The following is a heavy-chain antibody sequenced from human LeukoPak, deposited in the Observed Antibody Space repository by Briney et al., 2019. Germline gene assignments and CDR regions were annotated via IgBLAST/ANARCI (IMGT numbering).Heavy chain of an antibody. CDR1: GFTFDDYG. V-gene: IGHV3-20*04. Sequence: GGSLRLSCAASGFTFDDYGMSWVRQAPGKVLEWVSGINWNGGSTGYADSVKGRFTISRDNSKNTLYVQMNSLRPEDTAVYYCAKDAYLIAVAGNYFEYWGQGTLVTVSS. J-gene: IGHJ4*02. CDR2: INWNGGST. D-gene: IGHD6-19*01. CDR3: AKDAYLIAVAGNYFEY.